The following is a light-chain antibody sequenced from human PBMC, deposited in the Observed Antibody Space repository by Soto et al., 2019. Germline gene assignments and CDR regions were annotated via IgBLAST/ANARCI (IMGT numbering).Light chain of an antibody. CDR2: DAS. V-gene: IGKV1-9*01. J-gene: IGKJ3*01. CDR3: QHLNSFPF. Sequence: DIPLTQSPSFLSASVGDRVTITCRASQGISSYLAWYQQKPGKAPKLLIYDASTLQSGVPSRFSGSGSATEFTLTISSLQPEDFATYYCQHLNSFPFFGPGTKVDIK. CDR1: QGISSY.